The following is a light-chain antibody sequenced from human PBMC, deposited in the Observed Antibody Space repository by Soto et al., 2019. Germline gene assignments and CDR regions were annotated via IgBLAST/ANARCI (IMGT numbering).Light chain of an antibody. V-gene: IGKV3-20*01. CDR3: QQYGSSPPLT. Sequence: EIVLTQSPCTLSLSPGERATLSCRASQSVSSSLAWYQQKPGQAPRLLIHGASSRATGIPDRFSGSGSGTDFTLTISRLEPEDFAVYYCQQYGSSPPLTFGGGTKVDIK. J-gene: IGKJ4*01. CDR2: GAS. CDR1: QSVSSS.